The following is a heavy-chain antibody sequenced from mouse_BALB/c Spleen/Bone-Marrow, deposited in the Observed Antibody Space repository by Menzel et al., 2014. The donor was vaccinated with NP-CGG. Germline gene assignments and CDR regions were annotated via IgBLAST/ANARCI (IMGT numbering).Heavy chain of an antibody. CDR3: ARLGYYGTMDY. D-gene: IGHD1-1*01. J-gene: IGHJ4*01. CDR2: INPDSSTI. V-gene: IGHV4-1*02. CDR1: GFDSSGYW. Sequence: DVKLQESGGGLVQPGGSLKLSCAASGFDSSGYWMSWVRQAPGKGLEWIGEINPDSSTINHTPSLKDKFIISRDNAKNTLYLQMSKVRSEDTALYYCARLGYYGTMDYWGQGTSVTVSS.